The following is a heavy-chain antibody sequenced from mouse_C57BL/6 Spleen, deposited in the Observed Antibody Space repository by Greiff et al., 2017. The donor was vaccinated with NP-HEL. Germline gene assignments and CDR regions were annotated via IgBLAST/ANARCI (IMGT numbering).Heavy chain of an antibody. D-gene: IGHD2-4*01. CDR1: GYTFTSYW. Sequence: VQLQQSGAELVMPGASVKLSCKASGYTFTSYWMHWVKQRPGQGLEWIGEIDPSDSYTNYNQKFKGKSTLTVDKSSSTAYMQLSSLTSEDSAVYYCARGGVYDYDLFDYWGQGTTLTVSS. CDR3: ARGGVYDYDLFDY. J-gene: IGHJ2*01. V-gene: IGHV1-69*01. CDR2: IDPSDSYT.